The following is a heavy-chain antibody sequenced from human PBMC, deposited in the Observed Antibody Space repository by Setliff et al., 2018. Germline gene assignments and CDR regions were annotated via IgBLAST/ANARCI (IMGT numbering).Heavy chain of an antibody. CDR3: ARDGDGRGRYFDY. V-gene: IGHV4-30-2*01. CDR1: GGSISSGGYS. Sequence: PSETLSLTCAVSGGSISSGGYSWSWIRQPPGKGLEWIGYIYHSGSTYYNPSLKSRVTIPVDRSKNQFSLKLSSVTAADTAVYYCARDGDGRGRYFDYWGQGTLVTVSS. CDR2: IYHSGST. J-gene: IGHJ4*02. D-gene: IGHD4-17*01.